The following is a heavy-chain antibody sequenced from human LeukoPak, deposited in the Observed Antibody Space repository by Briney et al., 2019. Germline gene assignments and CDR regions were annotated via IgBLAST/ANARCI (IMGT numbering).Heavy chain of an antibody. D-gene: IGHD5-12*01. V-gene: IGHV4-59*08. J-gene: IGHJ5*02. CDR2: IYYSGST. CDR3: ARLRPVNWFDP. Sequence: SETLSLTCTVSGASISSYYWSWIRQPPGKGLEWIGYIYYSGSTNHNPSLKSRVTISVDTSKNQFSLKLSSVTAADTAVYYCARLRPVNWFDPWGQGTLVTVSS. CDR1: GASISSYY.